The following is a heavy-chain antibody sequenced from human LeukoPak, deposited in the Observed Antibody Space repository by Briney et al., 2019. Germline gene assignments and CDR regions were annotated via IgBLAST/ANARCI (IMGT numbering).Heavy chain of an antibody. Sequence: GGSLRLSCAASGFILRSYTMTWVRQAPGKGLEWVSAISASGRDTYYADSVKGRFTISRDNSKSTLYLQMNSLRAEDTALYYCAKDEFGSGWYGGFDDWGQGTPVTVSS. J-gene: IGHJ4*02. V-gene: IGHV3-23*01. CDR3: AKDEFGSGWYGGFDD. D-gene: IGHD6-19*01. CDR2: ISASGRDT. CDR1: GFILRSYT.